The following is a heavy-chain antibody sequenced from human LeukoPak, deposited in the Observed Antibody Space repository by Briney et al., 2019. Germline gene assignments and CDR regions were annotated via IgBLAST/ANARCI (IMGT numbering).Heavy chain of an antibody. CDR3: ARHNGFDRGYYYYMDV. D-gene: IGHD3-9*01. V-gene: IGHV4-4*07. CDR1: GGFINSYY. Sequence: SEALSLTCTVSGGFINSYYWSWMRQPAGKGLEWIGRVYTSGITNYNPSLKSRITMSVDTSKNQFSLKLTSVTAADTAVYYCARHNGFDRGYYYYMDVWGKGTTVTVSS. CDR2: VYTSGIT. J-gene: IGHJ6*03.